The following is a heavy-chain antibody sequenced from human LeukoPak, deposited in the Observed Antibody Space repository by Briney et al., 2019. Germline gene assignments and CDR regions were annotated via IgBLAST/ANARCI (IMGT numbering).Heavy chain of an antibody. V-gene: IGHV3-7*01. CDR3: AKPAISSRGWYYDY. CDR1: GFTFSSYG. CDR2: IKQDGSEK. Sequence: GGSLRLSCAASGFTFSSYGMHWVRQAPGKGLEWVANIKQDGSEKYYVDSVKGRFTISRDNAKNSLYLQMNSLRAEDTAVYYCAKPAISSRGWYYDYWGQGTLVTVSS. J-gene: IGHJ4*02. D-gene: IGHD6-19*01.